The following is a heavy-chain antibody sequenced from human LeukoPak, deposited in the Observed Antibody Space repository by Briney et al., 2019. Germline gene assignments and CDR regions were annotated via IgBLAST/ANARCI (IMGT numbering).Heavy chain of an antibody. CDR1: GFTFSSYW. CDR3: AKARRAAAGTELYYFDY. D-gene: IGHD6-13*01. V-gene: IGHV3-74*01. Sequence: GVLRLSCAASGFTFSSYWMHWVRQTPGKGLVWVSRISSDGYSSTYADSVKGRFTISRDNSKNTLYLQMNSLRAEDTAVYYCAKARRAAAGTELYYFDYWGQGTLVTVSS. CDR2: ISSDGYSS. J-gene: IGHJ4*02.